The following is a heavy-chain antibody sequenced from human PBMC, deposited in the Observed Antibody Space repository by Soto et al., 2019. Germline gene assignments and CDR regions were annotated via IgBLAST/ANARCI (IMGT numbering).Heavy chain of an antibody. J-gene: IGHJ4*02. CDR2: IYYSGDT. CDR1: GDSIISGDYY. D-gene: IGHD2-8*02. V-gene: IGHV4-30-4*01. Sequence: SETLSLTCTVSGDSIISGDYYWSWIRQTPGKGLEWIGYIYYSGDTNYNPSLKSRVTISVDTSKNQFSLKLTSVTAADTAVYYCARDKITGLFDYWGQGTLVTVSS. CDR3: ARDKITGLFDY.